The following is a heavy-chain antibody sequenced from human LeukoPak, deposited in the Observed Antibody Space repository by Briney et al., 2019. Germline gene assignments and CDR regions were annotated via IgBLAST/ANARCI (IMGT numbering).Heavy chain of an antibody. CDR2: ISGSGGST. D-gene: IGHD3-22*01. Sequence: SGGSLRLSCAASGFTFSSYAMSWVRQAPGKGLEWVSAISGSGGSTYYADSVKGRFTISRDNSKNTLYLQMNSLRAEDTAVYYCAKDGHYYYDSSGYYYDYWGQGTLVTVSS. J-gene: IGHJ4*02. V-gene: IGHV3-23*01. CDR1: GFTFSSYA. CDR3: AKDGHYYYDSSGYYYDY.